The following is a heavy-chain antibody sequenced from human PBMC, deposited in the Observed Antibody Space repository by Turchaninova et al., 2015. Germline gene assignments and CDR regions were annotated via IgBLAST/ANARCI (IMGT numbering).Heavy chain of an antibody. CDR2: ISHSGST. J-gene: IGHJ6*03. CDR3: ARVGAYYYYYYMDV. Sequence: QVXXXQWXXGLLXPSEXLXLTXXVYGDSFIGFYWIWFRPPPKKGLVWIGEISHSGSTNYNPSLKSRVTISLDTSKNQFSLKLRSVTAADTAVYFCARVGAYYYYYYMDVWSKGTPVTVSS. D-gene: IGHD3-10*01. V-gene: IGHV4-34*01. CDR1: GDSFIGFY.